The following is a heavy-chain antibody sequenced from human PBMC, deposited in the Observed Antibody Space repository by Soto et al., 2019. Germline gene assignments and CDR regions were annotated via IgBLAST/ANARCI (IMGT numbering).Heavy chain of an antibody. D-gene: IGHD3-22*01. V-gene: IGHV1-69*13. CDR3: ARDLLQDTYYYDSSKGTWFDP. J-gene: IGHJ5*02. CDR1: GGTFSSYA. Sequence: TSVKVSCAASGGTFSSYAISWVRQAPGQGLEWMGGIIPIFGTANYAQKFQGRVTITADESTSTAYMELSSLRSEDTAVYYCARDLLQDTYYYDSSKGTWFDPWGQGTLVTVSS. CDR2: IIPIFGTA.